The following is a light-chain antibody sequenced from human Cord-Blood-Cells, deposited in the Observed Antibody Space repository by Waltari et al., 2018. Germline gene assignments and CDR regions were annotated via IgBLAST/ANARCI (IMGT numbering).Light chain of an antibody. V-gene: IGLV2-14*01. J-gene: IGLJ2*01. CDR1: SSDVGGYNY. CDR3: SSYTSSSTL. CDR2: DVS. Sequence: QSALTQPASVSGSPGQSITISCTGTSSDVGGYNYVSWYQQHPGKAPKLMIYDVSKRPSWVSNRFSGSKSGNTASLTISGLQAEDEADYYCSSYTSSSTLFGGGTKLTVL.